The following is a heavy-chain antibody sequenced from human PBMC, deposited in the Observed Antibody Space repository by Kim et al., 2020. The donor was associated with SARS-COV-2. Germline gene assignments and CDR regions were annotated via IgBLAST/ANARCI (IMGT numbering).Heavy chain of an antibody. J-gene: IGHJ4*02. CDR2: INEDGSQA. CDR3: ARDRAYSLDY. CDR1: GFTFSSNW. Sequence: GGSLRLSCAASGFTFSSNWMSWVRQAPGKGLEWVAKINEDGSQAYYVNSVEGRFTISRDNAKNLLFLQMNSLRVDDTAIYYCARDRAYSLDYWGRGTRVTVSS. V-gene: IGHV3-7*01. D-gene: IGHD2-15*01.